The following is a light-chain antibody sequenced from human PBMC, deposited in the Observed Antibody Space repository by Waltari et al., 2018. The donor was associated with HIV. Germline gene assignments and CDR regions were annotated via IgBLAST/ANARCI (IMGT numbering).Light chain of an antibody. CDR2: SDN. CDR3: AAWDDSLDAWV. J-gene: IGLJ3*02. Sequence: QSVLTQPPSASGTPGQRVTISCSGSSSNIGSKRVNWFQEAPGKAPNLLMYSDNQRPSGVPDRFSGSKSGTSASLAISGLQSEDEADYYCAAWDDSLDAWVFGGGTRLTVL. V-gene: IGLV1-44*01. CDR1: SSNIGSKR.